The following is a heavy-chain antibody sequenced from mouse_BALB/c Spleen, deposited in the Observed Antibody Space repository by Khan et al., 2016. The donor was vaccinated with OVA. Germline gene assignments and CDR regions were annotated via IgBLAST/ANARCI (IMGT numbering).Heavy chain of an antibody. D-gene: IGHD2-1*01. J-gene: IGHJ3*01. CDR1: GYNFNNYW. CDR2: IFPGTGNT. V-gene: IGHV1S132*01. Sequence: QVQLQQSGAELVKPGASVKLSCKTSGYNFNNYWIQWVKQRPGQGLGWIGEIFPGTGNTYYNENFKAKATLTIDTSSSTAYMQLSSLTSEDTAVYFCARGYFGNYEFAYWGQGTLVTVSA. CDR3: ARGYFGNYEFAY.